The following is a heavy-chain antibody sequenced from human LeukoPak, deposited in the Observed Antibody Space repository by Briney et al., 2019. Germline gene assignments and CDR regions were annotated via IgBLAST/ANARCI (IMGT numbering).Heavy chain of an antibody. V-gene: IGHV3-23*01. CDR2: ISGSGGST. J-gene: IGHJ4*02. CDR1: GFTVSSNY. D-gene: IGHD6-19*01. Sequence: PGGSLRLSCAASGFTVSSNYMSWVRQAPGKGLEWVSSISGSGGSTHYADSVKGRFTISRDKTKNTLYLQMNSLRAEDTAVYYCAKLGSNGGWYEYWGQGTLVTVSA. CDR3: AKLGSNGGWYEY.